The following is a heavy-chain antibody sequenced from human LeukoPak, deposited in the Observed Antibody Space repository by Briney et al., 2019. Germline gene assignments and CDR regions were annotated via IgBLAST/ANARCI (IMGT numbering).Heavy chain of an antibody. CDR1: GFALRTCT. J-gene: IGHJ4*02. CDR3: ARDIATTPVY. CDR2: ISNTSDYI. Sequence: GGSLRLSCAASGFALRTCTMNWVRQTPGKGLEWVSFISNTSDYIYYADSAKGRFTISRDNARNTVYLQMNSLRAEDTAVYFCARDIATTPVYWGQGTLVTVSS. V-gene: IGHV3-21*01. D-gene: IGHD2-15*01.